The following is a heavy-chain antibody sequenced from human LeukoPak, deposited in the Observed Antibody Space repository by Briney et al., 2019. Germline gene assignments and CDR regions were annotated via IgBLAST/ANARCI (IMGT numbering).Heavy chain of an antibody. Sequence: SQTLSLTCAVSGGPIRSGGYSWSWIRQPPGKGLEWIGYIYHSGSTYYNPSLKSRVTISVDRSKNQFSLKLSSVTAADTAVYYCARGPYYQAGGGMDVWGQGTTVTVSS. CDR1: GGPIRSGGYS. V-gene: IGHV4-30-2*01. CDR2: IYHSGST. J-gene: IGHJ6*02. D-gene: IGHD2-2*01. CDR3: ARGPYYQAGGGMDV.